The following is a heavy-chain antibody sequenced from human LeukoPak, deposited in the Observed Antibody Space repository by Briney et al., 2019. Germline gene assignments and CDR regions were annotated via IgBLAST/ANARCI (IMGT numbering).Heavy chain of an antibody. CDR1: GFTFSSYG. CDR3: AKDLGD. Sequence: PGGSLRLSCAASGFTFSSYGMHWVRQAPGKGLEWVAVISYDGSNKYYADSVKGRFTISRDNSKNTLYLQMNSLRTEDTAVYYCAKDLGDWGQGTLVTVSS. D-gene: IGHD3-16*01. J-gene: IGHJ4*02. CDR2: ISYDGSNK. V-gene: IGHV3-30*18.